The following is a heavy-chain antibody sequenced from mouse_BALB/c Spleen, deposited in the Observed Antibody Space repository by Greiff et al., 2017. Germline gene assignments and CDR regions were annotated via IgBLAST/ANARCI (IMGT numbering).Heavy chain of an antibody. CDR2: ISSGGSYT. CDR3: ARDRYEGGYYYAMDY. V-gene: IGHV5-9-4*01. CDR1: GFTFSSYA. J-gene: IGHJ4*01. Sequence: EVKVVESGGGLVKPGGSLKLSCAASGFTFSSYAMSWVRQSPEKRLEWVAEISSGGSYTYYPDTVTGRFTISRDNAKNTLYLEMSSLRSEDTAMYYCARDRYEGGYYYAMDYWGQGTSVTVSS. D-gene: IGHD2-14*01.